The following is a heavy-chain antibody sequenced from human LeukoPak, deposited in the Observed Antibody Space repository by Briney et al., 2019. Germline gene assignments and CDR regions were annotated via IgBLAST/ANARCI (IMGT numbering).Heavy chain of an antibody. CDR3: ARVDADYYYMDV. CDR2: IYHSGST. J-gene: IGHJ6*03. Sequence: SQTLSLTCTVSGGSISSGGYYWSWIRQPPGKGLEWIGYIYHSGSTYYNPSLKSRVTTSVDRSKNQFSLKLSSVTAADTAVYYCARVDADYYYMDVWGKGTTVTVSS. V-gene: IGHV4-30-2*01. CDR1: GGSISSGGYY.